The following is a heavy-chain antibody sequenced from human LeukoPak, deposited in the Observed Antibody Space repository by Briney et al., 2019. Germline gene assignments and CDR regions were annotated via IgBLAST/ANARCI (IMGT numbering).Heavy chain of an antibody. CDR2: IYHSGST. V-gene: IGHV4-4*02. J-gene: IGHJ6*02. Sequence: NPSETLSLTCAVSGGSISSSNWWSWDRQPPGKGLEWIGEIYHSGSTNYNPSLKSRVTISVDKSKNQFSLKLSSVTAADTAVYYCARETNTYYYGSGSYSPYYYGMDVWGQGTTVTVSS. D-gene: IGHD3-10*01. CDR3: ARETNTYYYGSGSYSPYYYGMDV. CDR1: GGSISSSNW.